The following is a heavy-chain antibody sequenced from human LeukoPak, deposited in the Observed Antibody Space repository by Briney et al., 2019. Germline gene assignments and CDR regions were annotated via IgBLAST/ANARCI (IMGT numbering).Heavy chain of an antibody. J-gene: IGHJ6*03. D-gene: IGHD6-13*01. CDR3: ARHKFQGSSYYYYYYYYMDV. CDR1: GGSFSGYY. V-gene: IGHV4-34*01. CDR2: INHSGST. Sequence: SETLSLICAVYGGSFSGYYWSWIRQPPGKGLEWIGEINHSGSTNYNPSLKSRVTISVDTSKNQFSLKLSSVTAADTAVYYCARHKFQGSSYYYYYYYYMDVWGKGTTVTISS.